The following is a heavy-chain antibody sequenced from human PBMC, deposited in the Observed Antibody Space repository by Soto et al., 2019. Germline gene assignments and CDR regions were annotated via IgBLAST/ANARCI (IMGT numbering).Heavy chain of an antibody. V-gene: IGHV4-59*12. CDR2: IYYSGST. CDR1: GGSFSTYY. Sequence: SETLSLTCTVSGGSFSTYYWSWIRQPPGKGLEWIGYIYYSGSTNYNPSLKSRVTISIDKSNNQFFLKLTSVTAADKAVYYCARNQRIYDILTGYYKGPFDSWGQGTLVTVSS. J-gene: IGHJ4*02. CDR3: ARNQRIYDILTGYYKGPFDS. D-gene: IGHD3-9*01.